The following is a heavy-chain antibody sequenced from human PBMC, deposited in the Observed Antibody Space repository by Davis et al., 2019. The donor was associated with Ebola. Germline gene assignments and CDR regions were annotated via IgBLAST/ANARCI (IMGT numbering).Heavy chain of an antibody. CDR2: IYNTEGT. V-gene: IGHV4-4*08. J-gene: IGHJ4*02. CDR1: GDSIGAYY. Sequence: MPSETLSLTCTVSGDSIGAYYWSWIRQPPGKGLEWIGYIYNTEGTIYNPSLKSRVTISVDTSQNQFSLKLSSVTAADTAVYYCAREAGIAALDYWGQGTLVTVSS. CDR3: AREAGIAALDY. D-gene: IGHD6-25*01.